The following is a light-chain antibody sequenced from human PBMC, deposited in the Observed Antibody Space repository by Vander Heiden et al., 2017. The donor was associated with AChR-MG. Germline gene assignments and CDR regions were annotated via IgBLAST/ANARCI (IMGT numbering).Light chain of an antibody. CDR3: QQYNSYPWT. CDR1: QSIGSW. CDR2: KAS. Sequence: DIQMTQSPSTLSASVGDRVIITCRASQSIGSWLAWYQQKLGKAPKLLIYKASSLESGVPSRFSGSGSGTEFTLTISSLQPDDFATYYCQQYNSYPWTFDQGTKVEIK. J-gene: IGKJ1*01. V-gene: IGKV1-5*03.